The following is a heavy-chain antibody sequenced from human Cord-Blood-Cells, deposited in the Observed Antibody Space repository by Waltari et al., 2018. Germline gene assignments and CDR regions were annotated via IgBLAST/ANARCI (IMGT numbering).Heavy chain of an antibody. D-gene: IGHD3-10*01. V-gene: IGHV1-2*02. J-gene: IGHJ4*02. CDR3: ARELTITMVRGVNPFDY. CDR2: INPNSGGT. CDR1: GYPFTGYS. Sequence: QVQLVQSGAEVKKPGDSVKVSCKASGYPFTGYSMHWVGQVPGQGLEWMGWINPNSGGTNYAQKFQGRVTMTRDTSISTSYMELSRLRSDDTAVYYCARELTITMVRGVNPFDYWGQGTLVTVSS.